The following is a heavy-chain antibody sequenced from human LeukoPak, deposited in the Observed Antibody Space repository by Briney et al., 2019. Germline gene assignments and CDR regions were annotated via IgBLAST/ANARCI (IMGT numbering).Heavy chain of an antibody. D-gene: IGHD4-23*01. Sequence: SETLSLTCTVSGGSISSYYWSWIRQPPGKGLEWIGYIYYSGSTNYNPSLKSRVTISVDTSKNQFSLKLSSVTAADTAVYYCAISYGGAFDIWGQGTMVTVSS. J-gene: IGHJ3*02. CDR2: IYYSGST. V-gene: IGHV4-59*01. CDR3: AISYGGAFDI. CDR1: GGSISSYY.